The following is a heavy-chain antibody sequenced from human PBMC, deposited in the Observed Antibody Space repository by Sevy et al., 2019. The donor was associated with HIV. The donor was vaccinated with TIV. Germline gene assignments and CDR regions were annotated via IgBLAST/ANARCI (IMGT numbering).Heavy chain of an antibody. V-gene: IGHV3-30*18. CDR1: GFTFSSYG. CDR2: ISYDGSDK. J-gene: IGHJ1*01. D-gene: IGHD3-22*01. CDR3: AKGYGGGGYSAEYFQY. Sequence: GGSLRLSCTASGFTFSSYGMHWVRQAPGKGLGWVAVISYDGSDKYYEDSVKGRFTISRDNSKNTLYLQMNSLRPEETAVYYCAKGYGGGGYSAEYFQYWGQGTLVTVSS.